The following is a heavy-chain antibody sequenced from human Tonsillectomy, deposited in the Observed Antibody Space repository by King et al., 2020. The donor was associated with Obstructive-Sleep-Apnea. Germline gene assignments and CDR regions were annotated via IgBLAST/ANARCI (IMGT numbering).Heavy chain of an antibody. CDR1: GGSISRSSYY. CDR2: IYYSGNT. Sequence: QLQESGPGLVKPSETLSLTCIVSGGSISRSSYYWGWIRQPPGKGLEWIGNIYYSGNTYYNPSLKSRVTISLDTSKNQFSLKLSSVTAADTAVYYCASLDTPLARGGYFSMDVWGQGTTVTVSS. CDR3: ASLDTPLARGGYFSMDV. D-gene: IGHD5-18*01. J-gene: IGHJ6*02. V-gene: IGHV4-39*07.